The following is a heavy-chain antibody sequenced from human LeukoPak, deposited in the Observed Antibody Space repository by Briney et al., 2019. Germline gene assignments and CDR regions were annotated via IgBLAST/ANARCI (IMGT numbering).Heavy chain of an antibody. CDR3: ARGGVSRTHDY. CDR2: IKQDGSEK. CDR1: GFTFSSYW. V-gene: IGHV3-7*01. Sequence: GGSLRLSCTASGFTFSSYWMNWVRQAPGKGLEWVAGIKQDGSEKYYVDSVKGRFTISRDNAENSLYLQMNSLRAEDTAVYYCARGGVSRTHDYWGQGTLVTVSS. J-gene: IGHJ4*02. D-gene: IGHD3-3*01.